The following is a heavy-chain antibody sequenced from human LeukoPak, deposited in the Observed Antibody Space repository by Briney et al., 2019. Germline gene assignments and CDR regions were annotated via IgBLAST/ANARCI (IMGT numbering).Heavy chain of an antibody. CDR2: ISAYNGNT. D-gene: IGHD2-2*01. CDR3: ARGPCSSTSCHVSYYYYMDV. Sequence: ASVKVSCKASGYTFTSCGISWVRQAPGQGLEWMGWISAYNGNTNYAQKLQGRVTMTTDTSTSTAYMELRSLRSDDTAEYYCARGPCSSTSCHVSYYYYMDVWGKGTTVTVSS. CDR1: GYTFTSCG. J-gene: IGHJ6*03. V-gene: IGHV1-18*04.